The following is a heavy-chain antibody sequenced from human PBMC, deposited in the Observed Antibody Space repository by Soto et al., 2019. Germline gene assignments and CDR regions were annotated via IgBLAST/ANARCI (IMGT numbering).Heavy chain of an antibody. Sequence: QVQLVESGGGVVQPGRSLRLSCAASGFTLSDYAVHWVRQAPGRGLELMAAISYDGGTDYYADSVKGRFTISRDNSRNVVYLQTNNLRAFDTSVYSCARVVMAVSVNDGLDVWGPGTRFIISS. D-gene: IGHD2-15*01. CDR1: GFTLSDYA. V-gene: IGHV3-30-3*01. CDR3: ARVVMAVSVNDGLDV. CDR2: ISYDGGTD. J-gene: IGHJ6*02.